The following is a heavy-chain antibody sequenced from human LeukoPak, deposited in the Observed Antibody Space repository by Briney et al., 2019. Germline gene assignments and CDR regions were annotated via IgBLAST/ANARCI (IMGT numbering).Heavy chain of an antibody. CDR1: GFTFSSYA. CDR3: AKGPTSLVEFYFDY. Sequence: GGSLRLSCAASGFTFSSYAMSWVRQAPGKGLEWVSAISGSGGSTYCADSVKGRFTISRDNSKNTLYLQMNSLRAEDTAVYYCAKGPTSLVEFYFDYWGQGTLVTVSS. CDR2: ISGSGGST. D-gene: IGHD2-21*01. J-gene: IGHJ4*02. V-gene: IGHV3-23*01.